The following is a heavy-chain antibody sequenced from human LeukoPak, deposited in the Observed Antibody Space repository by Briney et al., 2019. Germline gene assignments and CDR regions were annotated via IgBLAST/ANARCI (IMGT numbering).Heavy chain of an antibody. CDR2: ISSGGSTT. CDR1: GFSFSDYY. D-gene: IGHD3-22*01. CDR3: ARGTSGDYYISNWFDP. Sequence: GGSLRLSCAASGFSFSDYYISWIRQAPGKGLEWVSYISSGGSTTYYADSVKGRFTISRDNAQKSVYLQMNSLRAEDTAVYYCARGTSGDYYISNWFDPWGQGTLVTVSS. V-gene: IGHV3-11*04. J-gene: IGHJ5*02.